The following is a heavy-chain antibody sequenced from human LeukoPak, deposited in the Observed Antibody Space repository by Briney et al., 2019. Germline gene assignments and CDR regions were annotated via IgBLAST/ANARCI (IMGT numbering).Heavy chain of an antibody. Sequence: GGSLRHSCAASGFTFSSYSMNWVRQAPGKGLEWVSYISSASGSICYADSVKGRFTISRDNAKNSLFLQMNSLRAEDTAIYYCAKDPNGDYIGTFEMWGQGTMVTVSS. CDR1: GFTFSSYS. D-gene: IGHD4-17*01. V-gene: IGHV3-48*04. CDR3: AKDPNGDYIGTFEM. CDR2: ISSASGSI. J-gene: IGHJ3*02.